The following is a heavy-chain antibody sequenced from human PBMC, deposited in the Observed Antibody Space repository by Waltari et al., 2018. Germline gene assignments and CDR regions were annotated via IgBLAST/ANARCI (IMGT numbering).Heavy chain of an antibody. CDR3: ARTYGSGRGIIDY. V-gene: IGHV4-59*01. Sequence: QVQLQESGPGLVKPSETLSLTCTVSGGSISSSYWSWIRQPPGKGLEWIGYIYYSGSTNYNPSLKSRVTISVDTSKNQFSLKLSSVTAADTAVYYCARTYGSGRGIIDYWGQGTLVTVSS. J-gene: IGHJ4*02. D-gene: IGHD3-10*01. CDR2: IYYSGST. CDR1: GGSISSSY.